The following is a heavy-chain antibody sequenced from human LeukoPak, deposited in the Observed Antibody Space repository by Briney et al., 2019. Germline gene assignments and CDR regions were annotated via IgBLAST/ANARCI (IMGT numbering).Heavy chain of an antibody. Sequence: PSETLSPTCTVSGGSISSYYWSWIRQPPGKGLEWIGYIYYSGSTNYNPSLKGRVTISVDTSKNQLSLKLSSVTAADTAVYYCARQMEVVGATFFDYWGQGTLVTVSS. CDR2: IYYSGST. CDR1: GGSISSYY. CDR3: ARQMEVVGATFFDY. J-gene: IGHJ4*02. V-gene: IGHV4-59*01. D-gene: IGHD1-26*01.